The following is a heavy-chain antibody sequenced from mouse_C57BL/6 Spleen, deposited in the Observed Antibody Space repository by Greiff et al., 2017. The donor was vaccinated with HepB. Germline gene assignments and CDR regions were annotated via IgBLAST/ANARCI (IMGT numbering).Heavy chain of an antibody. CDR2: IDPSDSYT. CDR1: GYTFTSYW. V-gene: IGHV1-69*01. CDR3: ARKTRDYENFDY. D-gene: IGHD2-4*01. Sequence: QVQLQQPGAELVMPGASVKLSCKASGYTFTSYWMHWVKQRPGQGLEWIGEIDPSDSYTNYNQKFKGKSTLTVDKSSSTAYMQLSSLTSEDSAVYYCARKTRDYENFDYWGQGTTLTVSS. J-gene: IGHJ2*01.